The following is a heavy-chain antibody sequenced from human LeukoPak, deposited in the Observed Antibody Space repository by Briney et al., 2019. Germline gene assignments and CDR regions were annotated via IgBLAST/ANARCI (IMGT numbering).Heavy chain of an antibody. CDR1: GYTFTGYY. CDR3: ARGKMNGDDFDY. CDR2: INPNSGT. V-gene: IGHV1-2*02. J-gene: IGHJ4*02. D-gene: IGHD4-17*01. Sequence: ASVKVSCKASGYTFTGYYIHWVRQAPGQGLEWMGWINPNSGTNYAQKFQGRVTMTRDTSISTAYMELSRLRSDDTAVYYCARGKMNGDDFDYWGQGTLVTVSS.